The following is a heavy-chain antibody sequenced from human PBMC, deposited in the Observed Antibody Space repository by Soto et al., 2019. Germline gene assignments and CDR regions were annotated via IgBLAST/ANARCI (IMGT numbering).Heavy chain of an antibody. CDR3: ARDQSYYYYYGMDV. V-gene: IGHV3-21*01. CDR2: ISSSSSYI. J-gene: IGHJ6*02. CDR1: GFTFSSYS. Sequence: EVQLVESGGGLVKPGGSLRLSCAASGFTFSSYSMNWVRQAPGKGLEWVSSISSSSSYIYYADSVKGRFTISRDNAKTSLYPQMNSLRDEDTAVYYCARDQSYYYYYGMDVWGPGTKVTVYS.